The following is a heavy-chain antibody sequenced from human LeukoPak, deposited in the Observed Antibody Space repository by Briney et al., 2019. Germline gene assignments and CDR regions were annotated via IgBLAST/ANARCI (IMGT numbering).Heavy chain of an antibody. CDR3: AKRKVPASLGEAFDI. D-gene: IGHD3-16*01. J-gene: IGHJ3*02. CDR2: IFSSGDGT. Sequence: GGSLRLSCAASGFTFDNYAMGWVRQAPGKGLEWVSNIFSSGDGTLYADSVKGRFTISRDNSKNTLYLQMNSLRVEDTALYYCAKRKVPASLGEAFDIWSQGTMVTVSS. V-gene: IGHV3-23*01. CDR1: GFTFDNYA.